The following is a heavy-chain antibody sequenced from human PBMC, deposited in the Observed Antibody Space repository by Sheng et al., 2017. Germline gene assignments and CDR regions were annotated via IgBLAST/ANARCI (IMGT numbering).Heavy chain of an antibody. J-gene: IGHJ4*02. CDR2: IYYSGST. CDR1: GGSISSSSYY. D-gene: IGHD3-3*01. V-gene: IGHV4-39*07. CDR3: ARDETAYDFWSGYIFDY. Sequence: QLQLQESGPGLVKPSETLSLTCTVSGGSISSSSYYWGWIRQPQEGLEWIGSIYYSGSTYYNPSLKSRVTISVDTSKNQFSLKLSSVTAADTAVYYCARDETAYDFWSGYIFDYWGQGTLVTVSS.